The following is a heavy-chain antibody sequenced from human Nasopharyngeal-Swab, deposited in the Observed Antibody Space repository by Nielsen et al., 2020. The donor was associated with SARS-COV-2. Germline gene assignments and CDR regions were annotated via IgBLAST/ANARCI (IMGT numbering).Heavy chain of an antibody. CDR3: AIPLRGLVPSY. V-gene: IGHV3-23*01. CDR2: ISGSGGST. J-gene: IGHJ4*02. Sequence: GGSLRLSCAASGFTVSEYAMSWVRQAPGKRLEWVSTISGSGGSTYYADSVKGRFTISRDSSKNTLYLQMNSLRAEDTAMYYCAIPLRGLVPSYWGQGTLVTVSS. D-gene: IGHD3/OR15-3a*01. CDR1: GFTVSEYA.